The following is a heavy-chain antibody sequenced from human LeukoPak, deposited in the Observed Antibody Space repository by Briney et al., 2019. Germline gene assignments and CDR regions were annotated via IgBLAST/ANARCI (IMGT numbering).Heavy chain of an antibody. CDR3: ARVDYCSSTSCSPYYFDY. CDR2: ISYDGSNK. Sequence: GGSLRLSCAASGFTFSSYAMHWVRQAPGKGLEWVAVISYDGSNKYYADSVKGRFTSSRDNSKNTLYLQMNSLRAEDTAVYYCARVDYCSSTSCSPYYFDYWGQGTLVTVSS. V-gene: IGHV3-30*01. CDR1: GFTFSSYA. J-gene: IGHJ4*02. D-gene: IGHD2-2*01.